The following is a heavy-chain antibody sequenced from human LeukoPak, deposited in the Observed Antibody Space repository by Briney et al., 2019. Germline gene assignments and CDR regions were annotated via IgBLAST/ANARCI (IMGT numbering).Heavy chain of an antibody. J-gene: IGHJ6*03. CDR2: IYYSGST. D-gene: IGHD2-2*01. Sequence: SETLSLTCIVSGGSISSNSYYWGWIRQPPGKGLEWIGSIYYSGSTYYNPSLKSRVTISVDTSKNQFSLKLRSVTAADTAVYYCARDSRPLYYYMDVWGKGTTVTVSS. V-gene: IGHV4-39*07. CDR3: ARDSRPLYYYMDV. CDR1: GGSISSNSYY.